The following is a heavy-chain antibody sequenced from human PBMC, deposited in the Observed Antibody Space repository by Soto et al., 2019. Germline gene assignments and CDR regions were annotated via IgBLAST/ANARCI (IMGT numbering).Heavy chain of an antibody. CDR1: GGSISSYY. J-gene: IGHJ4*02. CDR3: ARHMVEMATPFDY. Sequence: PSETLSLTCTVSGGSISSYYWSWIRQPPGKGLEWIGYIYYSGSTNYNPSLKSRVTISVDTSKNQFSLKLSPVTAADTAVYYCARHMVEMATPFDYWGQGTLVTVSS. CDR2: IYYSGST. V-gene: IGHV4-59*01. D-gene: IGHD5-12*01.